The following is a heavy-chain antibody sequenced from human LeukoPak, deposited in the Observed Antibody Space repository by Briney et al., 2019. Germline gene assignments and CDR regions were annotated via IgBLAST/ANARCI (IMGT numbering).Heavy chain of an antibody. CDR2: IKEDGSEK. CDR1: GFTFSSYW. V-gene: IGHV3-7*01. J-gene: IGHJ4*02. Sequence: GGSLRLSCAASGFTFSSYWMNWVRQAPGKGLEWVANIKEDGSEKYYVGSVKGRFTISRDNAKNTLYLQMDSLRAEDTAVYYCARQRFCDYWGQGTLVTVSS. D-gene: IGHD3-3*01. CDR3: ARQRFCDY.